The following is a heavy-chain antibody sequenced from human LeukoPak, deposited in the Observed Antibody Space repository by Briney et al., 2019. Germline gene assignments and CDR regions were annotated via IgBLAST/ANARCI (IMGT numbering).Heavy chain of an antibody. Sequence: PSETLSLTRTVSGGSISSYYWSWIRQPAGKGLEWIGRIYTSGSTNYNPSLKSRVTMSVDTSKNQFSLKLSSVTAADTAVYYCGRDLEEYGNSAAFDYWGQGTLVTVPS. J-gene: IGHJ4*02. CDR1: GGSISSYY. CDR2: IYTSGST. V-gene: IGHV4-4*07. CDR3: GRDLEEYGNSAAFDY. D-gene: IGHD1-7*01.